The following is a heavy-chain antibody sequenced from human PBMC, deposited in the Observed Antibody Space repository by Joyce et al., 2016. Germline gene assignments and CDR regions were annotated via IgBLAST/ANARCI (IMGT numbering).Heavy chain of an antibody. CDR3: SHRLDS. J-gene: IGHJ4*02. V-gene: IGHV3-7*03. Sequence: EDHLVESGGGLVQPGGSLRLSCAASGFTFSSSWMDWVHQAPGRGLEWVANIKPDGGEKHYVDSGKGRFTISRDNAKNSLYLQMDSLRAEDTAVYYCSHRLDSWGQGTLVTVSS. CDR2: IKPDGGEK. CDR1: GFTFSSSW.